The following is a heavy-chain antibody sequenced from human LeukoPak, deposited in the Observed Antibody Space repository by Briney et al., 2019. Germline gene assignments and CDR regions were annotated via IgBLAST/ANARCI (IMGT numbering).Heavy chain of an antibody. Sequence: GGSLRLSCAASGFTFSSYAMHWVRQAPGKGLEWVAVISYDGSNKYYADSVKGRFTISRDNAKNSLYLQMNSLRAEATAVYYCARAYSERYGLGYYYMDVWGKGTTVTISS. J-gene: IGHJ6*03. V-gene: IGHV3-30*04. CDR1: GFTFSSYA. CDR2: ISYDGSNK. D-gene: IGHD1-26*01. CDR3: ARAYSERYGLGYYYMDV.